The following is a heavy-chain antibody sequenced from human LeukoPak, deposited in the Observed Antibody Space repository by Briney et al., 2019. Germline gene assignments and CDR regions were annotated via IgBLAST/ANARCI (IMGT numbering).Heavy chain of an antibody. CDR2: IIPIFGIA. CDR3: ARTVTTASGLVSSVNWFDP. D-gene: IGHD4-17*01. CDR1: GGTFSSYA. V-gene: IGHV1-69*04. Sequence: SVKVSCKAPGGTFSSYAISWVRQAPGQGLEWVGRIIPIFGIANYAQKFQGRVTITADKSTSTAYMELSSLRSEDTAVYYCARTVTTASGLVSSVNWFDPWGQGTLVTVSS. J-gene: IGHJ5*02.